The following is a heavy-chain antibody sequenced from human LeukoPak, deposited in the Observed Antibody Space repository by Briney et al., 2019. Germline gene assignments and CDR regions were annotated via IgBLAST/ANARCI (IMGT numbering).Heavy chain of an antibody. CDR1: GYLFITYY. CDR3: ARSDIRPGWFDP. D-gene: IGHD2-15*01. Sequence: ASVKVSSKASGYLFITYYMHWVRQAPGQGLEWMGIINPRGGSTSYAQKFQGRVTMTRDTSTSTVYMELSSLRSEDTAVYYCARSDIRPGWFDPWGQGTFVTLPS. V-gene: IGHV1-46*01. CDR2: INPRGGST. J-gene: IGHJ5*02.